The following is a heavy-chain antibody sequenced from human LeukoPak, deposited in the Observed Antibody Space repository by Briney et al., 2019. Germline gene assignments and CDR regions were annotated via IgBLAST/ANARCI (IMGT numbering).Heavy chain of an antibody. CDR3: ARDEGYYYDSSGYYFGY. Sequence: SETLSLTCTLSGGSISTYYWSWIRQPPGKGLECIGYNYYSGSSSYNPSLKSRGTISVDTSKNQFSLKLSSVTAADTAVYYCARDEGYYYDSSGYYFGYWGQGTLVTVSS. V-gene: IGHV4-59*12. CDR1: GGSISTYY. D-gene: IGHD3-22*01. CDR2: NYYSGSS. J-gene: IGHJ4*02.